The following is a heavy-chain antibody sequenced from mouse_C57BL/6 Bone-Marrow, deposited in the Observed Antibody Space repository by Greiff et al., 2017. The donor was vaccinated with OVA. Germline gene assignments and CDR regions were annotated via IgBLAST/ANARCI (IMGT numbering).Heavy chain of an antibody. CDR3: ARHSITTIEAHFDY. J-gene: IGHJ2*01. D-gene: IGHD1-1*01. Sequence: VQLQQSGAELVKPGASVKLSCKASGYTFTEYTIHWVKQRPGQGLEWIGWFYPGSGSIKYNEKFKDKATLTAAKSYSTAYMELSRLTSEDSAVYFYARHSITTIEAHFDYWGQGTTLTVSS. V-gene: IGHV1-62-2*01. CDR1: GYTFTEYT. CDR2: FYPGSGSI.